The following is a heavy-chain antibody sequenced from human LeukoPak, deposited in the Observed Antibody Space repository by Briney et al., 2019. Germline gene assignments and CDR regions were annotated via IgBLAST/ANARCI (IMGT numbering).Heavy chain of an antibody. CDR3: ARGGVAAAGTFLRD. V-gene: IGHV3-74*01. D-gene: IGHD6-13*01. CDR2: IKNDGSST. CDR1: GFTFSSSW. Sequence: GGSLRLSCAASGFTFSSSWMHWVRQAPGKGLVWVSRIKNDGSSTTYADSVKGRFTISRDNVKNTLYLQMNSLRAEDTAVYYCARGGVAAAGTFLRDWGQGTLVTVSS. J-gene: IGHJ4*02.